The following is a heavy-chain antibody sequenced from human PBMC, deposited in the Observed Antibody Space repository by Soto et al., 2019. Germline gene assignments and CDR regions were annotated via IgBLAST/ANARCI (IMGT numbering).Heavy chain of an antibody. CDR1: GGTFRSNA. Sequence: QVQLVQSGTEVKKPGSSVKVSCKASGGTFRSNAISWVRQAPGQGLEWMGGLIPIFGTTNYAQKFQGRVTITADESASPAYMELRSLRSDDTAVYYCASLPSFYYGSGYGMDVWGQGTTVTVSS. V-gene: IGHV1-69*01. CDR2: LIPIFGTT. D-gene: IGHD3-10*01. CDR3: ASLPSFYYGSGYGMDV. J-gene: IGHJ6*02.